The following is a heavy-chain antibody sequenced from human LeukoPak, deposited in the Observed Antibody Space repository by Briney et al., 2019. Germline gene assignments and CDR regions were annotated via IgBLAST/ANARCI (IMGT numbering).Heavy chain of an antibody. D-gene: IGHD5-24*01. CDR1: GFSLTDNRVA. V-gene: IGHV2-5*01. CDR2: IYWNDVK. Sequence: ESGLTLVNPTQTLALTCTFSGFSLTDNRVAVGWIRQPTGKALEWLALIYWNDVKRYSPSLKSRLTLTKDTSRNQVVLTMTNVVPVDTATYYCARNPPGYNECAFDSWGQGTLVTVSS. CDR3: ARNPPGYNECAFDS. J-gene: IGHJ4*02.